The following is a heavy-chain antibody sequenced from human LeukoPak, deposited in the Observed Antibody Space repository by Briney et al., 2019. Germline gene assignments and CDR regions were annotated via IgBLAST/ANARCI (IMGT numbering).Heavy chain of an antibody. J-gene: IGHJ4*02. V-gene: IGHV4-39*07. Sequence: PSETLSLTCTVSGGSISSSSYYWGWIRQPPGKGLEWIGSIYYSGSTYYNPSLKSRVTISVDTSKNQFFLKLSSVTAADTAVYYCARIQSQYYYDSSGYYDYWGQGTLVTVSS. CDR3: ARIQSQYYYDSSGYYDY. CDR2: IYYSGST. CDR1: GGSISSSSYY. D-gene: IGHD3-22*01.